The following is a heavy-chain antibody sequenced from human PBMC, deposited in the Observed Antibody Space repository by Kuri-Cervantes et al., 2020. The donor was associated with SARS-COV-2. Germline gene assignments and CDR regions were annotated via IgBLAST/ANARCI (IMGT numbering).Heavy chain of an antibody. D-gene: IGHD3-16*02. CDR1: GGSFSSYY. V-gene: IGHV4-59*01. J-gene: IGHJ5*01. CDR2: IYYSGST. CDR3: ARGLGPLYYDYLWGSYRYSIWFDS. Sequence: SETLSLTCAVYGGSFSSYYWSWIRQPPGKGLEWIGYIYYSGSTNYNPSLKSRVTISVGTSKNQFSLKLSSVTAADTAVYYCARGLGPLYYDYLWGSYRYSIWFDSWGQGTLVTVYS.